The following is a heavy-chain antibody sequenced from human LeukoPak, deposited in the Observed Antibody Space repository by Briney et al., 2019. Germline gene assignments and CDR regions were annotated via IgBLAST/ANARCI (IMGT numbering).Heavy chain of an antibody. CDR2: INAGNGNT. J-gene: IGHJ5*02. V-gene: IGHV1-3*01. D-gene: IGHD6-6*01. Sequence: ASVKVSCKASGYTFTSYAMHWVRQAPGQRLEWMGWINAGNGNTKYSQKFQGRVTNTRDTSASTAYMELSSLRSEDTAVYYCARDLIAARPYWFDPWGQGTLVTVSS. CDR3: ARDLIAARPYWFDP. CDR1: GYTFTSYA.